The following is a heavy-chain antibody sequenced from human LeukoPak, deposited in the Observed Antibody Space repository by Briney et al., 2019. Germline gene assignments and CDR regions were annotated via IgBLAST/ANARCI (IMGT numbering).Heavy chain of an antibody. CDR1: GFSFSSSA. D-gene: IGHD3-22*01. Sequence: GGSLRLSCAASGFSFSSSAMSWVRQAPGKGLEWVSDVSGSADVTYYADSVKGRFIISRDNSKNTLYLQMNSLRAEDTAVYYCARALRDITMIVVATYYFDYWGQGTLVTVSS. CDR3: ARALRDITMIVVATYYFDY. J-gene: IGHJ4*02. CDR2: VSGSADVT. V-gene: IGHV3-23*01.